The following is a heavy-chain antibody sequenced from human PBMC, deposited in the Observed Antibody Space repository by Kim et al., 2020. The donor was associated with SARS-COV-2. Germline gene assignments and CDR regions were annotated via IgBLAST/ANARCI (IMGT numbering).Heavy chain of an antibody. CDR2: ISKDGHRE. J-gene: IGHJ5*02. CDR1: GFTFHYYG. CDR3: AKDRGAVATKPLDA. D-gene: IGHD5-12*01. V-gene: IGHV3-30*18. Sequence: GGSLRLSCAASGFTFHYYGMHWVRQAPGKGLEWVAYISKDGHREQYGDSAKGRFTISRDNAKNTVDLQMSSLRPDDTAAYYCAKDRGAVATKPLDAWGQG.